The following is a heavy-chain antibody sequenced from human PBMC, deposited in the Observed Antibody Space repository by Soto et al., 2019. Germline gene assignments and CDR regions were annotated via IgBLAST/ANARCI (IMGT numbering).Heavy chain of an antibody. CDR2: ISASGINT. D-gene: IGHD2-15*01. CDR1: GFTFSSSA. J-gene: IGHJ4*02. CDR3: AKDVL. Sequence: GSLRLSCAASGFTFSSSAVSWVRQAPGKGLEWVSAISASGINTYYADSVKGRFTISRDNSKNTLYLQMNSLRDEDTAVYYCAKDVLGGQGTLVTVSS. V-gene: IGHV3-23*01.